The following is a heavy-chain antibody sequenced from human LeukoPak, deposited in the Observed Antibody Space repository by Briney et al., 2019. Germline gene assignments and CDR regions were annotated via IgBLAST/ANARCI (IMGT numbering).Heavy chain of an antibody. J-gene: IGHJ4*02. CDR1: GGSMSSYY. V-gene: IGHV4-59*01. CDR3: ASARILDYYFDY. Sequence: TSETLSLTCTVSGGSMSSYYWSWIRQSPGKGLEWIGYIYYSGSTNYNPSLKSRVTISVDTSKNQFSLKLSSVTAVDTAVYYCASARILDYYFDYWGQGTLVTVSS. D-gene: IGHD2-15*01. CDR2: IYYSGST.